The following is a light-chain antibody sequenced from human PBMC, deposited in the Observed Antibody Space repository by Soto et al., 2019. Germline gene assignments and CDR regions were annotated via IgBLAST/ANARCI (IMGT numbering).Light chain of an antibody. CDR1: QSVSSY. CDR2: DAS. CDR3: QQRRYWQVT. V-gene: IGKV3-11*01. Sequence: EIVLTRSPATVSLSPGGTATITFLASQSVSSYLAWYQQKPGQAPRLLIYDASIRATGIPARFSGSGSGTDFTLTISSLEPEDFAVYYCQQRRYWQVTFGQGTRLEIK. J-gene: IGKJ5*01.